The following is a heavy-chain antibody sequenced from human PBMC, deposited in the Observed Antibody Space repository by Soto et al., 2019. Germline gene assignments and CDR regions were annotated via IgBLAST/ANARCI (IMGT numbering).Heavy chain of an antibody. V-gene: IGHV3-48*02. D-gene: IGHD1-1*01. CDR1: GFTFSSYN. CDR3: ASALGTGTTI. Sequence: EVQLVESGGGLVQPGGSLRLSCAASGFTFSSYNMNWVRQAPGKGLEWVSFISPSSSTTYYADSVKGRFTISRDNARNSLYLQMNSLRDEDTAVYYCASALGTGTTIWGQGTLVTVSS. J-gene: IGHJ4*02. CDR2: ISPSSSTT.